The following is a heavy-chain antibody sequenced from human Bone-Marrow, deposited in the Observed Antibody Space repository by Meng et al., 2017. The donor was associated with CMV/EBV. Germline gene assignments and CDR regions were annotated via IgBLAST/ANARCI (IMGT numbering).Heavy chain of an antibody. CDR1: GYTFTFYS. CDR3: ARAGIRFLEWLLSAMDV. CDR2: INPSGDST. D-gene: IGHD3-3*01. V-gene: IGHV1-46*01. J-gene: IGHJ6*01. Sequence: ASVKVSCKASGYTFTFYSMHWMRQAPGQGLEWMGVINPSGDSTSYAQKFQGRVTMTRDTSTSTVYMELSSLRSEDTAVYYCARAGIRFLEWLLSAMDVWGQGTTVTGSS.